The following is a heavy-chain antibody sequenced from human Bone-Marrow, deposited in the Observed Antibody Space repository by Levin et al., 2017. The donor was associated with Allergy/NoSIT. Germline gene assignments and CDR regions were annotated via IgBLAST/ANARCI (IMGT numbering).Heavy chain of an antibody. CDR2: ISYDGSNK. D-gene: IGHD2-15*01. Sequence: GESLKISCAASGFTFSSYAMHWVRQAPGKGLEWVAVISYDGSNKYYADSVKGRFTISRDNSKNTLYLQMNSLRAEDTAVYYCARDLEDCSGGSCYSPDYWGQGTLVTVSS. CDR3: ARDLEDCSGGSCYSPDY. V-gene: IGHV3-30-3*01. CDR1: GFTFSSYA. J-gene: IGHJ4*02.